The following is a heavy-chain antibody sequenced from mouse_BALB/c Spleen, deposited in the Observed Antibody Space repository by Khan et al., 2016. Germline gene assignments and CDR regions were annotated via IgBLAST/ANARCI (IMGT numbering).Heavy chain of an antibody. Sequence: EVELVESGGGLVQPGGSLKLSCAASGFTFSNYGMSWVRQTPDKRLELVATINSNGGNTYYPDSVKGRFTISRDNSNNTMYLQMSSLKSEDTAMSYCARLYYYGSPYFDYWAKAPLSQSPQ. D-gene: IGHD1-1*01. CDR2: INSNGGNT. CDR3: ARLYYYGSPYFDY. J-gene: IGHJ2*01. V-gene: IGHV5-6-3*01. CDR1: GFTFSNYG.